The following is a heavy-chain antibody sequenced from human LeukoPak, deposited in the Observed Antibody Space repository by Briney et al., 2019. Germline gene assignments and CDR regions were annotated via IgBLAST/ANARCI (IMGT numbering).Heavy chain of an antibody. J-gene: IGHJ3*02. CDR3: ARLLRGGRDTPMVTMIVVRAKSGAFDI. CDR2: INHSGST. D-gene: IGHD3-22*01. Sequence: SETLSLICAVYGGSFSGYYWSWIRQPPGKGLEWIGEINHSGSTNYNPSLKSRVTISVDTSKNQFSLKLSFVTAADTAVYYCARLLRGGRDTPMVTMIVVRAKSGAFDIWGQGTMVTVSS. V-gene: IGHV4-34*01. CDR1: GGSFSGYY.